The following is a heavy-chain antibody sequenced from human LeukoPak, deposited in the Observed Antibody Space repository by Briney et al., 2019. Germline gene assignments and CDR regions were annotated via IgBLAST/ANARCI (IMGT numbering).Heavy chain of an antibody. J-gene: IGHJ5*02. V-gene: IGHV4-39*07. CDR1: GGSISSNNYY. Sequence: SETLSLTCTVSGGSISSNNYYWGWIRQPPGKGLEWIGSIYYSGSTNYNPSLKSRVTISVDTSKNQFSLELSSVTAADTAVYYCARASPNYDILTGYYMSNWFDPWGQGTLVTVSS. D-gene: IGHD3-9*01. CDR2: IYYSGST. CDR3: ARASPNYDILTGYYMSNWFDP.